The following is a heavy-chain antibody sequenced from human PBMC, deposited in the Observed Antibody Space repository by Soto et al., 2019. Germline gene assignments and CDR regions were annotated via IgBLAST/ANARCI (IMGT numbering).Heavy chain of an antibody. CDR2: IIPLFGTP. J-gene: IGHJ4*02. CDR3: ARDGTIQMANFDF. V-gene: IGHV1-69*01. D-gene: IGHD1-1*01. CDR1: GGPFSSYG. Sequence: QVLLMQSGAEVKKPGSSVKVSCTSSGGPFSSYGISWVRQVPGQGLEWLGGIIPLFGTPSYARKFQDRLTISADESTTTAYMELSSLTSEDKAIYFCARDGTIQMANFDFWGQGTLVTVSS.